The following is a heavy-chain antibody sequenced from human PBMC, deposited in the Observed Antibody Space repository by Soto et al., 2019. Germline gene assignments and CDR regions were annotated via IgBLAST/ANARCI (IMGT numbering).Heavy chain of an antibody. CDR1: GFTFDDYA. V-gene: IGHV3-9*01. CDR3: ASSSARVPPGAFDI. D-gene: IGHD6-19*01. Sequence: EVQLVESGGGLVQPGRSLRLSCAASGFTFDDYAMHWVRQAPGKGLEWVSGISWNSGSIGYADSVKGRFTISRDNAKNSLYLQMNSLRAEDTAVYYCASSSARVPPGAFDIWGQGTLVTLSS. CDR2: ISWNSGSI. J-gene: IGHJ3*02.